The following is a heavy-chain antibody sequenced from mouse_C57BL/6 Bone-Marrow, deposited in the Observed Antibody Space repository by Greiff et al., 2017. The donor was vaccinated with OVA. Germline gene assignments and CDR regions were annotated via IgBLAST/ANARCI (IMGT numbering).Heavy chain of an antibody. V-gene: IGHV1-59*01. Sequence: QVQLQQPGAELVRPGTSVKLSCKASGYTFTSYWMHWVKQRPGQGLEWIGVIDPSDSYTTYNQKLKGKATLTVDTSSSTAYMQLSSLTSEDSAVYYCARPLLRRSFDYWGQGTTLTVSS. CDR1: GYTFTSYW. J-gene: IGHJ2*01. CDR3: ARPLLRRSFDY. CDR2: IDPSDSYT. D-gene: IGHD1-1*01.